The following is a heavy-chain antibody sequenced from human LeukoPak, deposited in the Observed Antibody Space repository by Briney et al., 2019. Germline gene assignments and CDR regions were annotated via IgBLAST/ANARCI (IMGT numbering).Heavy chain of an antibody. V-gene: IGHV4-61*02. CDR3: AREWELLAYFDY. Sequence: SQTLSLTCTVSGGSISSGNYYWNWIRQPAGTGLEWIGRIYPSGSTNYNPSLKSRVTISVDTSKNQFSLKLSSVTAADTAVYYCAREWELLAYFDYWGQGTLVTVSS. CDR1: GGSISSGNYY. J-gene: IGHJ4*02. D-gene: IGHD1-26*01. CDR2: IYPSGST.